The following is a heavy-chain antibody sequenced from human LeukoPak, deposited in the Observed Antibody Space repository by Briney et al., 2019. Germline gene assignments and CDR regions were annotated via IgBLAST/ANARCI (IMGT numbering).Heavy chain of an antibody. D-gene: IGHD3-10*01. CDR3: ASVLWFGELLPLFDY. J-gene: IGHJ4*02. V-gene: IGHV3-7*01. CDR2: IKQDGSEK. Sequence: GGSLRLSCAASGFTFSSYWMSWVRQAPGKGLEWVANIKQDGSEKYYVDFVKGRFTISRDNAKNSLYLQMNSLRAEDTAVYYCASVLWFGELLPLFDYWGQGTLVTVSS. CDR1: GFTFSSYW.